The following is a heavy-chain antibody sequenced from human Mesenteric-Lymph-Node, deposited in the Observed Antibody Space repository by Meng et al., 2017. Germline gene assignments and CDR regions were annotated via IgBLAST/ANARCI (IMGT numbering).Heavy chain of an antibody. CDR3: ARRLVWFGEYDL. J-gene: IGHJ2*01. D-gene: IGHD3-10*01. Sequence: SETLSLPCPVSGGSISSSRSYWGWIRQPPGKGLAWLGSIYYSGSTYYNPSLKSRVTISVDTSKNQFSLKLSSVTAADTDVYYCARRLVWFGEYDLWGRGTLVTVSS. V-gene: IGHV4-39*07. CDR1: GGSISSSRSY. CDR2: IYYSGST.